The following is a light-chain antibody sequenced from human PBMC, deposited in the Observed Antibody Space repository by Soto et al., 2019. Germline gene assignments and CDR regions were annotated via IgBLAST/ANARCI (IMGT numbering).Light chain of an antibody. J-gene: IGLJ2*01. CDR1: SSDVGAYNY. V-gene: IGLV2-11*01. CDR3: CSLAGSYTVI. CDR2: DAS. Sequence: QSALTQPPSVSGSPRQSVSISCTGTSSDVGAYNYVSWYQQHPGEAPKLMIYDASSRPSGVPDRFAGSKSGNTASLTISGLQAEVEADYYCCSLAGSYTVIFGGGTKLTVL.